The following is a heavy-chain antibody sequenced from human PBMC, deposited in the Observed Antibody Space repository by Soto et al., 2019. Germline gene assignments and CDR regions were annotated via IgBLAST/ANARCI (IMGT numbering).Heavy chain of an antibody. Sequence: LRLSCAASGFTFSSYSMNWVRQAPGKGLEWVSSISSSSSYIYYADSVKGRFTISRDNAKDSLYLQMNSLRAEDTAVYYCARGVELVVPAAIITYYDICMVLRGEGTT. CDR1: GFTFSSYS. V-gene: IGHV3-21*01. J-gene: IGHJ6*02. D-gene: IGHD2-2*02. CDR2: ISSSSSYI. CDR3: ARGVELVVPAAIITYYDICMVL.